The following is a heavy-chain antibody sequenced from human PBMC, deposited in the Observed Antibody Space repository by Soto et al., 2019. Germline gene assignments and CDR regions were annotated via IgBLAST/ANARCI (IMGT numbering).Heavy chain of an antibody. CDR1: GGSISSYY. CDR3: ARIPSHNWNYSAFDY. D-gene: IGHD1-7*01. V-gene: IGHV4-59*01. J-gene: IGHJ4*02. CDR2: IYYSGST. Sequence: PSETLSLTCTVSGGSISSYYWSWIRQPPGKGLEWIGYIYYSGSTNYNPSLKSRVTISVDTSKNQFSLKLSSVTAADTAVYYCARIPSHNWNYSAFDYWGQGTLVTVSS.